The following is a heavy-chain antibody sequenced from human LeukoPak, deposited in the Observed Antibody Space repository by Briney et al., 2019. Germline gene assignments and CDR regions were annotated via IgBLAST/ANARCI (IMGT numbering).Heavy chain of an antibody. CDR3: ARDKWFGSYYMDV. CDR2: ISSSGSYI. J-gene: IGHJ6*03. CDR1: GFSFSSYA. Sequence: PGGSLRLSCAASGFSFSSYAMNWVRQAPGKGLEWVLSISSSGSYIYYADSVKGRFTISRDNAENSLYLLMNSLRAEDTAVYYCARDKWFGSYYMDVWGKGTTVTISS. D-gene: IGHD3-10*01. V-gene: IGHV3-21*01.